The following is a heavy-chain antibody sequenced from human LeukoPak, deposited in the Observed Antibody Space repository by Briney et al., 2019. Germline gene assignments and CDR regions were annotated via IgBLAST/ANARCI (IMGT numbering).Heavy chain of an antibody. CDR2: ISSSSSYI. CDR1: GFTFSSYS. J-gene: IGHJ3*02. D-gene: IGHD3-10*01. CDR3: ARDRITMVRDI. Sequence: GGSLRLSRAASGFTFSSYSMNWVRQAPGKGLEWVSSISSSSSYIYYADSVKGRFTISRDNAKNSLYLQMNSLRAEDTAVYYCARDRITMVRDIWGQGTMVTVSS. V-gene: IGHV3-21*01.